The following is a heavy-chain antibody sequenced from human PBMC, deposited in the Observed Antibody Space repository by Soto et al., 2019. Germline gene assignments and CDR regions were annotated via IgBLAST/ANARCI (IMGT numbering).Heavy chain of an antibody. J-gene: IGHJ4*02. CDR3: TKEYIVGTTWGYFES. CDR1: GFSFSSYA. D-gene: IGHD1-1*01. V-gene: IGHV3-23*01. CDR2: ISDGGGST. Sequence: EVQLLESGGGLVQPGGSLRLSCAASGFSFSSYAMSWVRQAPGKGLEWVSSISDGGGSTNYADSVKGRFTVSRDNAKNTLDLQMNGLKTEDTALYYCTKEYIVGTTWGYFESWGQGALVIVSS.